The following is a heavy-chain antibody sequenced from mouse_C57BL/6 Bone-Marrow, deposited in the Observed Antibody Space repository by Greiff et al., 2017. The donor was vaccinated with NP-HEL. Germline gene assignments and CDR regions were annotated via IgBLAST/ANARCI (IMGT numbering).Heavy chain of an antibody. Sequence: DVHLVESGGGLVKPGGSLKLSCAASGFTLSDYGMHWVRQAPEKGLEWVAYISSGSSTIYYADTVKGRFTISRDNAKNTLFLQMTSLRSEDTAMYYCARFSFAYWGQGTLVTVSA. CDR3: ARFSFAY. CDR2: ISSGSSTI. J-gene: IGHJ3*01. V-gene: IGHV5-17*01. CDR1: GFTLSDYG.